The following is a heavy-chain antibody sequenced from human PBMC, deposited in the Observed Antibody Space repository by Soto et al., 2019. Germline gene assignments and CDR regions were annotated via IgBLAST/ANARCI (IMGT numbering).Heavy chain of an antibody. CDR3: AADNDGPTMGSYLGY. V-gene: IGHV4-31*03. Sequence: SETLSLTCTVSGGSISSGGYYWSWIRQHPGKGLEWIGYIYYSGSTYYNPSLKSRVTISVDTSKNQFSLKLSSVTAADTAVYYCAADNDGPTMGSYLGYWGQGTLVTVSS. J-gene: IGHJ4*02. D-gene: IGHD3-16*02. CDR1: GGSISSGGYY. CDR2: IYYSGST.